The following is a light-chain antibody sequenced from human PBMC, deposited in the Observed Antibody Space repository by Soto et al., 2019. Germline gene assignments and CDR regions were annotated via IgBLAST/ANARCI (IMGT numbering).Light chain of an antibody. CDR2: KAS. Sequence: DIQMTQSPSTLPASVGDRVTITCRASQNIRTWLAWYQQKPGKAPKVLISKASTLESGVPSRFSGSGSGTEFTLTISSLQPDDLATYYCQQYNSYPWTFGQGTKVDIK. J-gene: IGKJ1*01. V-gene: IGKV1-5*03. CDR3: QQYNSYPWT. CDR1: QNIRTW.